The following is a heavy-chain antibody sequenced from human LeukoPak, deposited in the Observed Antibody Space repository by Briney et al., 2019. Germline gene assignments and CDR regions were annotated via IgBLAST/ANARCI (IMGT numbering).Heavy chain of an antibody. Sequence: ASVKVSCTASGYTFTGYYMHWVRQAPGQGLEWMGWINPDSGGTNYAQKFQGRVTMTRDTSNSTAYMELSRLRSDDTAVYYCTRVAGAARPFSYWGQGTLVTVSS. J-gene: IGHJ4*02. CDR1: GYTFTGYY. V-gene: IGHV1-2*02. CDR2: INPDSGGT. CDR3: TRVAGAARPFSY. D-gene: IGHD6-6*01.